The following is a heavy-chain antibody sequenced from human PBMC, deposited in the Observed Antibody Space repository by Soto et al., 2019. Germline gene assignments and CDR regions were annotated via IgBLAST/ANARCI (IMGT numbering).Heavy chain of an antibody. D-gene: IGHD2-2*01. Sequence: HPGGSLRLSCAASGFTFSDYAMSWVRQAPGKGLEWVSAIDGSSATTNYADSVKGRFTISRDNSKNTLFLHMSGLRAEDTAVYYCARDRRPSIYSGLAVWGQGITVTVSS. V-gene: IGHV3-23*01. CDR2: IDGSSATT. CDR1: GFTFSDYA. CDR3: ARDRRPSIYSGLAV. J-gene: IGHJ6*02.